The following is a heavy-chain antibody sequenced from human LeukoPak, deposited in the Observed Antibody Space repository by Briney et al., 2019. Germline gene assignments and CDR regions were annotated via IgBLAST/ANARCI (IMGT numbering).Heavy chain of an antibody. D-gene: IGHD3-10*01. CDR1: GFTFSSYA. Sequence: GGSLRLSCAASGFTFSSYAMSWVRQAPGKGLEWVSAISGSGGSTYYADSVKGRFTISRDNSKNTLYLQMNSLRAEDTAVYYCAKGTGGGSGSSPDYWGQGTQVAVSS. CDR2: ISGSGGST. V-gene: IGHV3-23*01. CDR3: AKGTGGGSGSSPDY. J-gene: IGHJ4*02.